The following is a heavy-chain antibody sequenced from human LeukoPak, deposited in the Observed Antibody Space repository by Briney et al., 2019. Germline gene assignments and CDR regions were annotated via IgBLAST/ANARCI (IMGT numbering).Heavy chain of an antibody. V-gene: IGHV1-2*06. D-gene: IGHD5-12*01. J-gene: IGHJ4*02. CDR2: ISPHSGGT. Sequence: ASVKVSCKASGYTFTGYYIYWVRQAPGQRLEWMGQISPHSGGTNYAQKFQGRVTMTRDTSISTAYMELSNPRSDDTAVYYCARGGTDYWGQGTLVTVSS. CDR3: ARGGTDY. CDR1: GYTFTGYY.